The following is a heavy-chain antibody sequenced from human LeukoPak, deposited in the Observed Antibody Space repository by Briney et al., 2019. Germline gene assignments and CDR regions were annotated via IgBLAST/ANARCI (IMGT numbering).Heavy chain of an antibody. CDR3: ARLGGPYSSSLYYFDY. Sequence: GESLKISCKGSGYSFTSYWIGWVRQMPGKGLEWMGIIYPGDSDTRYSPSFQGQVTISVDKSISTAYLQWSSLKASDTAMYYCARLGGPYSSSLYYFDYWGQGTLVTVSS. V-gene: IGHV5-51*01. D-gene: IGHD6-13*01. J-gene: IGHJ4*02. CDR1: GYSFTSYW. CDR2: IYPGDSDT.